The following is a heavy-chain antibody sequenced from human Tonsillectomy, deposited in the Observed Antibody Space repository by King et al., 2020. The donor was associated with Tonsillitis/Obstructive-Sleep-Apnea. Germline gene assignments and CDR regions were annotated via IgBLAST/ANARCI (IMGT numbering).Heavy chain of an antibody. D-gene: IGHD2-15*01. CDR3: ARGSPHAFDI. CDR2: IYHSGST. V-gene: IGHV4-30-2*01. CDR1: GGSISSGGYS. Sequence: LQLQESGSGLVKPSQTLSLTCAVSGGSISSGGYSWSWIRQPPGKGLEWIGYIYHSGSTYYNPSLKSRVTISVDRSKNQFSLKLSSVTAADTAVYYCARGSPHAFDIWGQGTMVTVSS. J-gene: IGHJ3*02.